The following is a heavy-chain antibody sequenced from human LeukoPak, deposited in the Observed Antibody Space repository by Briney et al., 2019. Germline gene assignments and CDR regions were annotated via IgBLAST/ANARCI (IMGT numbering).Heavy chain of an antibody. CDR2: INHSGST. D-gene: IGHD2-15*01. CDR3: AGVGRNFDY. CDR1: GGSFSGYY. V-gene: IGHV4-34*01. Sequence: SETLSLACAVYGGSFSGYYWSWIRQPPGKGLEWIGEINHSGSTNYNPSLKSRVTISVDTSKNQFSPKLSSVTAADTAVYYCAGVGRNFDYWGQGTLVTVSS. J-gene: IGHJ4*02.